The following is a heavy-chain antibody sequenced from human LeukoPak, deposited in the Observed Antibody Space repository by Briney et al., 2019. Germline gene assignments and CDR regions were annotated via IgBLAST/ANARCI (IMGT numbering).Heavy chain of an antibody. CDR2: ISHSGST. CDR3: ARGVYIAAAQYGY. D-gene: IGHD6-13*01. V-gene: IGHV4-34*01. J-gene: IGHJ4*02. Sequence: SETLSLTCAVYGGTFSGFYWSWLRQPPGQGLEWIGEISHSGSTYYNPSLERRITMTVDTSENQFSLRLSSVTAADTAVYYCARGVYIAAAQYGYWGQGTLVTVSS. CDR1: GGTFSGFY.